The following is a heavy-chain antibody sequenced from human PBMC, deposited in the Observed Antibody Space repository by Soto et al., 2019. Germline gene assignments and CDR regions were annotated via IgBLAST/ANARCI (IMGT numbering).Heavy chain of an antibody. J-gene: IGHJ5*02. V-gene: IGHV3-11*01. CDR2: ISSSGSTI. CDR1: GFTFSDYY. Sequence: GSLRLSCAASGFTFSDYYMSWIRQAPGKGLEWVSYISSSGSTIYYADSVKGRFTISRDNAKNSLYLQMNSLRAEDTAVYYCARAGSSGYNSRFDPWGQGTLVTVPS. D-gene: IGHD3-22*01. CDR3: ARAGSSGYNSRFDP.